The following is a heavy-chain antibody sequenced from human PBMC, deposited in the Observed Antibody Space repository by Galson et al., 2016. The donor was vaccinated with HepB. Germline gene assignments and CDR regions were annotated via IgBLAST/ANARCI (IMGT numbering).Heavy chain of an antibody. J-gene: IGHJ4*02. D-gene: IGHD3-16*01. Sequence: TLSLTCTVSGGSIDTASYYWSWIRQHPGKGLEWIGYVYYSGSAYYNPSLKSRVTISIDTSKNQFYLNLRSVTAADTAVYYCARMQGVMETSLFDYWGQGDLVTVSS. CDR1: GGSIDTASYY. CDR2: VYYSGSA. CDR3: ARMQGVMETSLFDY. V-gene: IGHV4-31*03.